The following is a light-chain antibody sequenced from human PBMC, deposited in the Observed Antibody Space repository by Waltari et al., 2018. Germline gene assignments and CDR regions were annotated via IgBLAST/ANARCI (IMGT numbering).Light chain of an antibody. Sequence: QSVLTQPPSVSGTPGQRVTISCSGSSSSIGNNNVNWYQQLPGTVPRLLIDNNMVRPTGFPDRFSGSKSGTSASLVITGLQSEDEADYYCAAWHDSLNGVAFGGGTKVTVL. V-gene: IGLV1-44*01. CDR3: AAWHDSLNGVA. CDR1: SSSIGNNN. CDR2: NNM. J-gene: IGLJ2*01.